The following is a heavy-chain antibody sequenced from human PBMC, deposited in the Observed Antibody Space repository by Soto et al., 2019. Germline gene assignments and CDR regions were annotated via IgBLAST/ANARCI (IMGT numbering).Heavy chain of an antibody. CDR3: AREIAVAGGDFDY. D-gene: IGHD6-19*01. V-gene: IGHV1-18*04. Sequence: SVKVSCNASAYTFTSYAISWVRPAPGQGLEWMGWISAYNGNTNYAQKLQGRVTMTTDTSTSTAYMELRSLRSDDTAVYYCAREIAVAGGDFDYWGQGTRVTVSS. J-gene: IGHJ4*02. CDR1: AYTFTSYA. CDR2: ISAYNGNT.